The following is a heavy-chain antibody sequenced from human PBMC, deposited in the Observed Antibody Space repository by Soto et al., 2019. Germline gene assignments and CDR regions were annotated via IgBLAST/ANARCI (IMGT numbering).Heavy chain of an antibody. CDR1: GFTFSSYA. Sequence: EVQLLESGGGLVQPGGSLRLSCAASGFTFSSYAMTWDRQAPGKGLEWVSSISGSADSTYYADSVKGRFAISRDNTKNTLYLQMKSRGAEDTALYYCAKGVSYDYYHGMDVWGKGTTVNVSS. J-gene: IGHJ6*04. V-gene: IGHV3-23*01. CDR3: AKGVSYDYYHGMDV. CDR2: ISGSADST. D-gene: IGHD3-16*01.